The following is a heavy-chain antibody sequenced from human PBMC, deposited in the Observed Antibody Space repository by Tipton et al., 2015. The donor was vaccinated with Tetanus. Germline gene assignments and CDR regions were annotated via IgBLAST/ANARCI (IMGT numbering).Heavy chain of an antibody. Sequence: SLRLSCAASGFTFTDYWMSWVRQAPGKGLEWVANIKQDGSEKYCVDSVKGRFTISRDNAKNSLYLQMNSLRAEDTALYYCVAGESYYGGWGQGTLFTVSS. J-gene: IGHJ4*02. V-gene: IGHV3-7*01. CDR2: IKQDGSEK. CDR1: GFTFTDYW. D-gene: IGHD1-26*01. CDR3: VAGESYYGG.